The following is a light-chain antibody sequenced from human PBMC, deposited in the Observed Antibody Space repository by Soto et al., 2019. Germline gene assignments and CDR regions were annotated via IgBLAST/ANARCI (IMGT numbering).Light chain of an antibody. J-gene: IGKJ2*01. V-gene: IGKV4-1*01. Sequence: DIVMTQSPDSLAASLGERATIKCKSSQSLLHTSNNENFFSWYQQKPGQPPKLLIYWASTRESGVPDRFSGSGSGTDFTLTISSLQAEDVAVYYCQQYYTTPHTFGQGTKLDLK. CDR3: QQYYTTPHT. CDR1: QSLLHTSNNENF. CDR2: WAS.